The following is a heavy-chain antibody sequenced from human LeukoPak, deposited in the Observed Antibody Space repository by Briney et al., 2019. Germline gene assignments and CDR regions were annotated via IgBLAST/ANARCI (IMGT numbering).Heavy chain of an antibody. CDR1: GFTFSNYA. CDR2: INVSGGST. CDR3: ARTTMVRGVTAYYYYYGMDV. Sequence: GGSLRLSCAASGFTFSNYAMSWVRQAPGKGLEWVSGINVSGGSTFYADSVRGRFTISRDNSKNTLYLQMNSLRAEDTAVYYCARTTMVRGVTAYYYYYGMDVWGQGTTVTVSS. J-gene: IGHJ6*02. V-gene: IGHV3-23*01. D-gene: IGHD3-10*01.